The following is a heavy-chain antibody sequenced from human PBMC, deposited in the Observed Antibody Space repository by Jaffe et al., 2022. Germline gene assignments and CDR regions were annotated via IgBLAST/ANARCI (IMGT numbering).Heavy chain of an antibody. CDR3: AREGQFLDSAP. V-gene: IGHV3-48*01. CDR2: ISSSSSTI. J-gene: IGHJ5*02. Sequence: EVQLVESGGGLVQPGGSLRLSCAASGFTFSSYSMNWVRQAPGKGLEWVSYISSSSSTIYYADSVKGRFTISRDNAKNSLYLQMNSLRAEDTAVYYCAREGQFLDSAPWGQGTLVTVSS. D-gene: IGHD1-1*01. CDR1: GFTFSSYS.